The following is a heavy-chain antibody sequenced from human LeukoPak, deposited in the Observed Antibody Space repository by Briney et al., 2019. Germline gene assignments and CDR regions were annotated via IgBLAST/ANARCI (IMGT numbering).Heavy chain of an antibody. J-gene: IGHJ4*02. CDR1: GVSIRTYH. CDR2: IYYSGST. CDR3: ARYHVNIAVAGIFDY. V-gene: IGHV4-59*08. D-gene: IGHD6-19*01. Sequence: SETLSLTCSVSGVSIRTYHWRGLRHPPGKGLEWCGNIYYSGSTLYNPSLKSRATISADTSKNQVSLKLSSVTAADTAVYYCARYHVNIAVAGIFDYWGQGTLVTVSS.